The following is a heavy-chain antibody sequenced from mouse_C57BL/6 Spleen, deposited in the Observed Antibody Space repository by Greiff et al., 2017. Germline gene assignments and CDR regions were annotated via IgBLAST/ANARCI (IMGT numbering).Heavy chain of an antibody. CDR1: GYTFTSYW. Sequence: VQLQQPGAELVKPGASVKLSCKASGYTFTSYWMHWVKQRPGQGLEWIGMIHPNSGSTNYNEKFKSKATLTVDKSSSTAYMQLSSLTSEDSAVYYCATANWEFWFAYWGQGTLVTVSA. CDR3: ATANWEFWFAY. D-gene: IGHD4-1*01. CDR2: IHPNSGST. J-gene: IGHJ3*01. V-gene: IGHV1-64*01.